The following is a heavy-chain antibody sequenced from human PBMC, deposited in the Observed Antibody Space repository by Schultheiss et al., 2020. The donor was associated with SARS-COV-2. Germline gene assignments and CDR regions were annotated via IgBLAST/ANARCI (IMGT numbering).Heavy chain of an antibody. CDR2: IGTAGDT. J-gene: IGHJ5*02. Sequence: GESLKISCAASGFTFSSYDMHWVRQATGKGLEWVSAIGTAGDTYYPGSVKGRFTISRDNAKNSLYLQMNSLRAEDTAVYYCAREGYNGFDPWGQGTLVTVSS. V-gene: IGHV3-13*01. CDR1: GFTFSSYD. CDR3: AREGYNGFDP.